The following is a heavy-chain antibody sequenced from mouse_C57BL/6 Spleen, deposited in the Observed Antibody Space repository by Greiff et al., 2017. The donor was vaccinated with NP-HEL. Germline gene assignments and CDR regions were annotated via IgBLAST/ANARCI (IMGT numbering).Heavy chain of an antibody. J-gene: IGHJ4*01. CDR1: GYTFTTYP. CDR2: FHPYNDDT. CDR3: ARGYYYGSSYGYAMDY. V-gene: IGHV1-47*01. D-gene: IGHD1-1*01. Sequence: VQLQESGAELVKPGASVKMSCKASGYTFTTYPIEWMKQNHGKSLEWIGNFHPYNDDTKYNEKFKGKATLTVEKSSSTVYLELSRLTSDDSAVYYCARGYYYGSSYGYAMDYWGQGTSVTVSS.